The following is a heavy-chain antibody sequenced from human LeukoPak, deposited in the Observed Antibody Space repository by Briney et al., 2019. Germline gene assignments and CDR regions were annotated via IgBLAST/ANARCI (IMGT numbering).Heavy chain of an antibody. V-gene: IGHV4-39*07. CDR3: VRDCSSTGCYFSFDI. CDR2: IYYSGST. D-gene: IGHD2-2*01. Sequence: PSETLSLTCTVSGGSISSSSYYWGWIRLPPGKGLEWIGSIYYSGSTYYNPSLKSRVTISVDTSKNQFSLKLSSVTAADTAVYYCVRDCSSTGCYFSFDIWGQGTMVTVSS. J-gene: IGHJ3*02. CDR1: GGSISSSSYY.